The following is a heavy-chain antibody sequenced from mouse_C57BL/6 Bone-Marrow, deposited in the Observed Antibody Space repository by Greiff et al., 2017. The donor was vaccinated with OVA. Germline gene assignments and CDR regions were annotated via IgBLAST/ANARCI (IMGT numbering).Heavy chain of an antibody. CDR2: IWRGGST. CDR3: ATNYYGSSYWYFDV. J-gene: IGHJ1*03. D-gene: IGHD1-1*01. V-gene: IGHV2-5*01. Sequence: QVQLKQSGPGLVQPSQSLSITCTVSGFSLTSYGVHWVRQSPGKGLEWLGVIWRGGSTDYNAEFMSRLSITKDNSKSQVFFKMNSLQADDTAIYYCATNYYGSSYWYFDVWGTGTTVTVSS. CDR1: GFSLTSYG.